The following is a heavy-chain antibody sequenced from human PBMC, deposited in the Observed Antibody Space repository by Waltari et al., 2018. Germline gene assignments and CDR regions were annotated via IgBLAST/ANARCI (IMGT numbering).Heavy chain of an antibody. V-gene: IGHV3-9*01. CDR3: AKGHSGSYGLDS. CDR2: ISWNSGNI. CDR1: GFTFDVYA. D-gene: IGHD1-26*01. Sequence: EVQLVESGGGLVQPGRSLRLSCAASGFTFDVYAMPGVRQAPGKGLEWVSGISWNSGNIGYADSVKGRFTISRDNAKNSLYLQMNSLRTGDTALYYCAKGHSGSYGLDSWGQGTLVTVSP. J-gene: IGHJ4*02.